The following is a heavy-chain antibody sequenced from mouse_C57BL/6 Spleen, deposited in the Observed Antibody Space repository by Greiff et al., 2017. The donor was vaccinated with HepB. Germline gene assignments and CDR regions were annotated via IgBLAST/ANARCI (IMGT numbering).Heavy chain of an antibody. V-gene: IGHV5-17*01. CDR1: GFTFSDYG. Sequence: DVKLVESGGGLVKPGGSLKLSCAASGFTFSDYGMHWVRQAPEKGLEWVAYISSGSSTIYYADTVKGRVTISRDNAKNTLFLQMTSLRSEDTAMYYCAREGWYFDVWGTGTTVTVSS. CDR3: AREGWYFDV. CDR2: ISSGSSTI. J-gene: IGHJ1*03.